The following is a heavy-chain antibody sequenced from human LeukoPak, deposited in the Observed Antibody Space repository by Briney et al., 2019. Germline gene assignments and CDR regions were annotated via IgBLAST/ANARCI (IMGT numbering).Heavy chain of an antibody. CDR3: ARALTFDWSPSGGMDV. CDR2: INPSGGST. CDR1: GYTFTSYD. V-gene: IGHV1-46*01. D-gene: IGHD3-9*01. J-gene: IGHJ6*02. Sequence: ASVKVSCKASGYTFTSYDINWVRQATGQGLEWMGMINPSGGSTSYAQKFQGRVTMTRDTSTSTVYMELSSLRSEDTAVYYCARALTFDWSPSGGMDVWGQGTTVTVSS.